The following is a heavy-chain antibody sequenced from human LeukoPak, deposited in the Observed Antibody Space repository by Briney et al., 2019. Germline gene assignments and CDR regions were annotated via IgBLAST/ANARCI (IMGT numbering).Heavy chain of an antibody. V-gene: IGHV3-33*01. D-gene: IGHD6-13*01. CDR2: IWYDGSSK. Sequence: GGSLRLSCAASGFIFSAYGVHWVRQAPGKGLEWVAVIWYDGSSKDYADSVKGRFTFSRDNSKNTLNLQMNSLTVEDTAVYYCARSQSSSLIDYWGQGTLVTVSS. CDR1: GFIFSAYG. CDR3: ARSQSSSLIDY. J-gene: IGHJ4*02.